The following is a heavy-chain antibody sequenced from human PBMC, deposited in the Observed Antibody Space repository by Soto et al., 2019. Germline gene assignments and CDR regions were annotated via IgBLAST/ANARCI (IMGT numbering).Heavy chain of an antibody. CDR3: ARGVRIITSFGVVIRPPYSYYMDV. Sequence: QVQLQQWGAGLLKPSETLSLTCAVYGGSFSGYYWSWIRQPPGKGLEWIGEINHSGSTNYNPSLKSRVTISVDTSKNQFSLKLSSVTAADTAVYYCARGVRIITSFGVVIRPPYSYYMDVWGKGTTVTVSS. CDR1: GGSFSGYY. J-gene: IGHJ6*03. D-gene: IGHD3-3*01. CDR2: INHSGST. V-gene: IGHV4-34*01.